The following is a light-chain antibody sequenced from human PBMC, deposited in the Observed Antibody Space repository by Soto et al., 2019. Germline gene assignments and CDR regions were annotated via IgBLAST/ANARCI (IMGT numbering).Light chain of an antibody. CDR2: EVS. J-gene: IGLJ2*01. CDR3: SSYTSSSTLV. Sequence: QSALTQPASVSGSPGQSITISCSGTSSDVGGYNYVSWYQKHPGKAPKLMIYEVSSRPSGVSNRFSGSKSGNTASLTISGLQAEDEADYYCSSYTSSSTLVFGRGTKLTVL. CDR1: SSDVGGYNY. V-gene: IGLV2-14*01.